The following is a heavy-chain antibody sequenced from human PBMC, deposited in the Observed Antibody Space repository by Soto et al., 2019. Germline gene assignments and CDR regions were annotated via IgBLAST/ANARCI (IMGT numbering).Heavy chain of an antibody. J-gene: IGHJ4*02. CDR1: GFTFSSYS. D-gene: IGHD3-10*01. CDR2: FRSGGDDDTT. CDR3: AKKVNSGSGSQFFDY. Sequence: ETLSLSCAASGFTFSSYSMSWVRQAPGKGLEWVSGFRSGGDDDTTYYADSVRGRFTISRDNSKNTLFLQMNSLRAEDTAIYYCAKKVNSGSGSQFFDYWGQGTLVTVSS. V-gene: IGHV3-23*01.